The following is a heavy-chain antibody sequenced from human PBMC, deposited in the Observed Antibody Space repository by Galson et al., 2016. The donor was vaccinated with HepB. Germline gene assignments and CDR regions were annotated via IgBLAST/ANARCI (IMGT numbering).Heavy chain of an antibody. J-gene: IGHJ3*02. CDR3: TTVRRFFDWMLLGATFEM. CDR2: VKSKADGGTT. D-gene: IGHD3-9*01. CDR1: GFIFSQAW. V-gene: IGHV3-15*01. Sequence: SLRLSCAASGFIFSQAWLTWVRQAPGRGLECVGRVKSKADGGTTDYAEPVKGRFTISREDSKNTLYLQMNSLKTEYTAVYFCTTVRRFFDWMLLGATFEMWGQGTLVTVSS.